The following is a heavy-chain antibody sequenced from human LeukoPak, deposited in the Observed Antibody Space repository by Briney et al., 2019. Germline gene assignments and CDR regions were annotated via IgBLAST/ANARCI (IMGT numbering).Heavy chain of an antibody. Sequence: PGGSLRLSCAASGFTFSSYWMSWVRQAPGKGLEWVANIKQDGSEKYYVDSVKGRFTISRDNSKNTLYLQMNSLRAEDTAVYYCASGAYYYDSSGYDHWGQGTLVTVSS. CDR2: IKQDGSEK. CDR3: ASGAYYYDSSGYDH. J-gene: IGHJ4*02. V-gene: IGHV3-7*03. CDR1: GFTFSSYW. D-gene: IGHD3-22*01.